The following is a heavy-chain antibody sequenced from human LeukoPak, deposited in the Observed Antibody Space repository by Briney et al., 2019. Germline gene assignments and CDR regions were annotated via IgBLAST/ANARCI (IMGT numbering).Heavy chain of an antibody. CDR3: ARSGNVDTAGDY. V-gene: IGHV3-21*01. Sequence: GGSLRLSCAASGFTFSSYSMNWVRQAPGKGLEWVSSISSSSSYIYYADSVKGRFTISRDNAKNSLYLQMNSLRAEDTAVYYCARSGNVDTAGDYWGQGTMVTVSS. J-gene: IGHJ3*01. D-gene: IGHD5-18*01. CDR2: ISSSSSYI. CDR1: GFTFSSYS.